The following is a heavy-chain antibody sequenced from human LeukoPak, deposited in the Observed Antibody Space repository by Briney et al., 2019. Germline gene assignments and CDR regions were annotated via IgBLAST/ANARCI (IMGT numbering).Heavy chain of an antibody. V-gene: IGHV2-70*11. D-gene: IGHD4-17*01. CDR1: GFSLSTSGMC. J-gene: IGHJ4*02. CDR3: ARIDGDYDY. CDR2: IDWDDDK. Sequence: SGPALVKPTETLTLTCTFSGFSLSTSGMCVSWIRQPPGKALEWLARIDWDDDKYYSTSLKTRLTISKDTSKNQVVLAMTNMDPVGTATYYCARIDGDYDYWGQGTLVTVSS.